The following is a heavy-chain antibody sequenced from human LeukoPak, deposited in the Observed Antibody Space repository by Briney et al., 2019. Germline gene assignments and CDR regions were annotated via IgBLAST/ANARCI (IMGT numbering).Heavy chain of an antibody. CDR1: GFTFSTYW. V-gene: IGHV3-74*01. CDR2: INSDGSTP. J-gene: IGHJ4*02. Sequence: GGSLRLSCAASGFTFSTYWMHWVRQAPGKGLVWVSRINSDGSTPSYADSVKGRFPISRDNAKNTLYLQMNSLRAEDTAVYYCATSSDTAMVFDYWGQGTLVTVSS. CDR3: ATSSDTAMVFDY. D-gene: IGHD5-18*01.